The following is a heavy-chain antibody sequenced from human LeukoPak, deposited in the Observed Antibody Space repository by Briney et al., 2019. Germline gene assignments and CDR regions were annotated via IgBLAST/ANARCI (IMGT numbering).Heavy chain of an antibody. CDR2: ISSSGSTI. CDR1: GFTFSDYY. CDR3: ARLAVAGYYYMDV. Sequence: GGSLRLSCAASGFTFSDYYMSWLRQAPGKGLEWVSYISSSGSTIYYADSVKGRFTISRDNAKNSLYLQMNSLRAEDTAVYYCARLAVAGYYYMDVWGKGTTVTVSS. D-gene: IGHD6-19*01. J-gene: IGHJ6*03. V-gene: IGHV3-11*01.